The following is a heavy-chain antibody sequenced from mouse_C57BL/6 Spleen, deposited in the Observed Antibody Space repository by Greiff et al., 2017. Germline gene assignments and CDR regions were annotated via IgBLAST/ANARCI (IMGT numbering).Heavy chain of an antibody. Sequence: VLLVESGGDLVKPGGSLILSCAVSGFTFSSYGMSWVRQTPDKRLEWVATISSGGSYTYYPDSVLGRFTIFRDTAKNTMYLRMNSMKSENTAMYYCARRGDYYGREAWFAYWGQGTLVTVSA. CDR1: GFTFSSYG. CDR3: ARRGDYYGREAWFAY. CDR2: ISSGGSYT. D-gene: IGHD1-1*01. J-gene: IGHJ3*01. V-gene: IGHV5-6*01.